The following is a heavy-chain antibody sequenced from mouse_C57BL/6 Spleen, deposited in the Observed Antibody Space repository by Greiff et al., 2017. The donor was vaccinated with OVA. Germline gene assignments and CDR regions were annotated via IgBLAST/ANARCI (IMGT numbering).Heavy chain of an antibody. CDR2: IYPRSGNT. V-gene: IGHV1-81*01. Sequence: QVQLQQSGAELARPGASVKLSCKASGYTFTSYGISWVKQRTGQGLEWIGEIYPRSGNTYYNEKFKGKATLTADKSSSTAYMELRSLTSEDSAVYFCARWEITTVVYYYAMDYWGQGTSVTVSS. CDR3: ARWEITTVVYYYAMDY. D-gene: IGHD1-1*01. J-gene: IGHJ4*01. CDR1: GYTFTSYG.